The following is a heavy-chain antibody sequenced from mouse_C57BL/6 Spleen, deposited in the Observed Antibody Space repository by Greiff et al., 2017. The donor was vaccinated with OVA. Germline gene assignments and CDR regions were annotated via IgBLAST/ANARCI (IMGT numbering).Heavy chain of an antibody. CDR3: ARDYSNYPAWFAY. J-gene: IGHJ3*01. CDR1: GYAFSSYW. V-gene: IGHV1-80*01. D-gene: IGHD2-5*01. Sequence: LVESGAELVKPGASVKISCKASGYAFSSYWMNWVKQRPGKGLEWIGQIYPGDGDTNYNGKFKGKATLTADKSSSTAYMQLSSLTSEDSAVYFCARDYSNYPAWFAYWGQGTLVTVSA. CDR2: IYPGDGDT.